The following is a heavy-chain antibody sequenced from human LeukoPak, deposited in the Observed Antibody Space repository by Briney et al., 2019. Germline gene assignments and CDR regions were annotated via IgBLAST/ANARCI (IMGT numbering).Heavy chain of an antibody. J-gene: IGHJ4*02. CDR1: GFTFSNAW. Sequence: GGSLRLSCAASGFTFSNAWMNWVRQPPGKGLEWVGRIKSKADGGITDYAEPVKGRFTFSRDDSKNTLYPQMNSLKTEDTAVYYCTTTYYYDSSPGSFDYWGQGTLVTVSS. CDR2: IKSKADGGIT. CDR3: TTTYYYDSSPGSFDY. D-gene: IGHD3-22*01. V-gene: IGHV3-15*01.